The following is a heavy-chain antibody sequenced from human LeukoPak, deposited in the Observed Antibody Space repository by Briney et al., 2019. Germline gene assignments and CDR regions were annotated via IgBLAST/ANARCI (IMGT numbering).Heavy chain of an antibody. CDR1: GGSFSGYY. J-gene: IGHJ4*02. V-gene: IGHV4-59*01. D-gene: IGHD3-9*01. CDR2: IYYTGSGSA. Sequence: SETLSLTCAVYGGSFSGYYWSWIRQPPGKGLEWIASIYYTGSGSAKYNPSLKSRVSILVDTSQNQFSLKLTSVTAADTAVYYCARVSSWDYDMLTGSNNLYYFDYWGQGTLVTISS. CDR3: ARVSSWDYDMLTGSNNLYYFDY.